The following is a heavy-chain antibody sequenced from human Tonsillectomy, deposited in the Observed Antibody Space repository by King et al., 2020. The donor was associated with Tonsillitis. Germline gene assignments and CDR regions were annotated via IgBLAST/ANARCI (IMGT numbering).Heavy chain of an antibody. CDR1: GYTFTSYY. CDR3: ARGPRYCSSASCYAHYGMDV. V-gene: IGHV1-46*03. CDR2: INPSGGST. D-gene: IGHD2-2*01. Sequence: QLVQSGAEVKKPGASVKVSCKASGYTFTSYYIHWVRQAPGQGLEWMGIINPSGGSTSYAQKFQGRVTMTRDTSTSTVYMELSSLTSEDTAVYYCARGPRYCSSASCYAHYGMDVWGQGTTVTVSS. J-gene: IGHJ6*02.